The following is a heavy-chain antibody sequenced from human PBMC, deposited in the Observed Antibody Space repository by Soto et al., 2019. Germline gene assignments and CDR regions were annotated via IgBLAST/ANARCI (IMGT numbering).Heavy chain of an antibody. V-gene: IGHV3-15*01. Sequence: EVHLVESGGDLVKPGGCLRLSCAASGITFTNAWMSWVRQAPGKGLEWVGRIKNKVDGGAADYAASVRGRFTISRDDSKNTLFLQMNSLEAEDTAVYYCTTDPGDYEDFWGRGTLVTVSS. CDR3: TTDPGDYEDF. J-gene: IGHJ4*02. D-gene: IGHD4-17*01. CDR1: GITFTNAW. CDR2: IKNKVDGGAA.